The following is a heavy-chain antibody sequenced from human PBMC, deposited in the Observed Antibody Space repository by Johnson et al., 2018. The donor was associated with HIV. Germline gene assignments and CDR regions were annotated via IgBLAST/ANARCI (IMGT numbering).Heavy chain of an antibody. J-gene: IGHJ3*02. D-gene: IGHD2-2*01. V-gene: IGHV3-7*01. CDR1: GFTFSSYW. CDR3: ARDTASSSTLDAFDI. Sequence: EVQLVESGGGLVQPGGSLRLSCAASGFTFSSYWVTWVRQAPGKGLEWVANVKQDGSEKYYVDSVTGRFTISRDNAKNSLYLQMNSLRAEDTAVYYCARDTASSSTLDAFDIWGQGTMVTVSS. CDR2: VKQDGSEK.